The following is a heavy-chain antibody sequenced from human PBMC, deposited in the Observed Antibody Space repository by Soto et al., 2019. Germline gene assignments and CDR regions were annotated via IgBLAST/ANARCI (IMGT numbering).Heavy chain of an antibody. CDR3: ARGKGCSSTSCYGFSANWFDP. CDR2: INHSGST. D-gene: IGHD2-2*01. Sequence: SETLSLTCAVYGGSFSGYYWSWIRQPPGKGLEWIGEINHSGSTNYNPSLKSRVTISVDTSKNQFSLKLSSVTAADTAVYYCARGKGCSSTSCYGFSANWFDPWGQGTLVTVSS. CDR1: GGSFSGYY. V-gene: IGHV4-34*01. J-gene: IGHJ5*02.